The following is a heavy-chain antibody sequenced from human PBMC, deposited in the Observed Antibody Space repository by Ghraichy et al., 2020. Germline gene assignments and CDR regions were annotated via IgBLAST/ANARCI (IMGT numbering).Heavy chain of an antibody. Sequence: GESLNISCAASGFTFSNYAMNWVRQAPGKGLEWVSFITSSSSIINYADSVKGRFTISRDNAKNSLYLQMNSLRDEDTAMYYCVRDSSGWYQGAPPHYFDYWGQGTLVTVSS. V-gene: IGHV3-48*02. D-gene: IGHD6-19*01. CDR3: VRDSSGWYQGAPPHYFDY. J-gene: IGHJ4*02. CDR1: GFTFSNYA. CDR2: ITSSSSII.